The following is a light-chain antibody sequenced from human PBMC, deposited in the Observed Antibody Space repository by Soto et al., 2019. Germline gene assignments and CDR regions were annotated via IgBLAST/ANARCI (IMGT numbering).Light chain of an antibody. CDR3: SSYTTSSTLV. J-gene: IGLJ2*01. CDR1: SSDVGGYNS. V-gene: IGLV2-14*01. CDR2: EVS. Sequence: QSVLTQPASVSGSPGQSITISCTGTSSDVGGYNSVSWYQQHPGKAPRFLIYEVSNRPSGVSDRFSGSKSGNTASLTISGLQAEDEADYYCSSYTTSSTLVFGGGTKVTVL.